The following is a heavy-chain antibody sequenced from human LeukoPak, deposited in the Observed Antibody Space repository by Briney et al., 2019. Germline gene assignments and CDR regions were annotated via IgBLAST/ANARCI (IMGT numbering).Heavy chain of an antibody. J-gene: IGHJ3*02. CDR1: GYTFTSYG. V-gene: IGHV1-18*01. Sequence: ASVKVSRXASGYTFTSYGISWVRQAPGQGLEWMGWISAYNGNTNYAQKLQGRVTMTTDTSTSTAYMELRSLRSDDTAVYYCARRSNSGSYDDAFDIWGQGTMVTVSS. CDR2: ISAYNGNT. CDR3: ARRSNSGSYDDAFDI. D-gene: IGHD1-26*01.